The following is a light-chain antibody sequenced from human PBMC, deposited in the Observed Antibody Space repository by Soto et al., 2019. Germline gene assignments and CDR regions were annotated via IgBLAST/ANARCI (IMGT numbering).Light chain of an antibody. Sequence: SALTQPPSASGSPGQSVTISCAGTSNDVGGYNYVSWYQQHPGKAPKLIIYEVVKRPSGVPDRFSGSRSGNTASLTVSGLQAEYEADYYCSSFAGADLFAFGTVTKLPVL. CDR2: EVV. CDR1: SNDVGGYNY. J-gene: IGLJ1*01. V-gene: IGLV2-8*01. CDR3: SSFAGADLFA.